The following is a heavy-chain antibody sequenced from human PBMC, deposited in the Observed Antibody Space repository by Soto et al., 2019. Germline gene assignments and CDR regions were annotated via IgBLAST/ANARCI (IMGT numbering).Heavy chain of an antibody. V-gene: IGHV1-69*02. CDR1: GGTFSSYT. J-gene: IGHJ6*02. Sequence: QVQLVQSGAEVKKPGSSVKVSCKASGGTFSSYTISWVRQAPGQGLEWMGRIIPILGIANYAQKFQGRVTITAAKSTSTAYMELSSLRSADTAVYYCASLMSSGYYYGMDVWGQGTTVTVSS. CDR2: IIPILGIA. D-gene: IGHD3-10*01. CDR3: ASLMSSGYYYGMDV.